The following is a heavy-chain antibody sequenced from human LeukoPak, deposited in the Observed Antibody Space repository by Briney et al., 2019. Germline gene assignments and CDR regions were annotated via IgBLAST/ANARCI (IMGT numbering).Heavy chain of an antibody. CDR1: GVPLSSYF. CDR3: ARVYSGYDLPGSLANYYFDY. CDR2: FYSGGST. Sequence: PSETLSLTCTVSGVPLSSYFWSWLRQPAGKGLEGIGRFYSGGSTDYNPSLKSRVTMSVDTSKNQFSLKLSSVTAADTAVSYCARVYSGYDLPGSLANYYFDYWGQGTLATVSS. J-gene: IGHJ4*02. D-gene: IGHD5-12*01. V-gene: IGHV4-4*07.